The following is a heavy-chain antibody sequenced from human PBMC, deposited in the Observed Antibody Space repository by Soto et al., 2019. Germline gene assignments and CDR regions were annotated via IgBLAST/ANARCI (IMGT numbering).Heavy chain of an antibody. CDR3: ARGAGLGYRSPGSCPPFDS. CDR2: ISVGNGNT. D-gene: IGHD2-15*01. J-gene: IGHJ4*02. V-gene: IGHV1-3*01. CDR1: GHTFTGYS. Sequence: PVKVSCKAPGHTFTGYSMHWVRQAPGHRLEWMGWISVGNGNTKYSQNFQGRVTITRDTSASTVYLEVSSLTSDETAVYYCARGAGLGYRSPGSCPPFDSRGQGTLVTVSS.